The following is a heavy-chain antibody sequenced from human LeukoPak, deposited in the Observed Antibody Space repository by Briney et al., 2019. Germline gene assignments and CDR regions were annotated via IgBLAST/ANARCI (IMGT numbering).Heavy chain of an antibody. Sequence: SETLSLTCTVSGGSISSGDYYWSWIRQPPGKGLEWIGYIYYSGSTYYNPSLKSRVTISVYTSKNQFSLKLSSVTAADTAVYYCARGRYYDFWSGHNNWFDPWGQGTLVTVSS. CDR2: IYYSGST. J-gene: IGHJ5*02. V-gene: IGHV4-30-4*08. D-gene: IGHD3-3*01. CDR1: GGSISSGDYY. CDR3: ARGRYYDFWSGHNNWFDP.